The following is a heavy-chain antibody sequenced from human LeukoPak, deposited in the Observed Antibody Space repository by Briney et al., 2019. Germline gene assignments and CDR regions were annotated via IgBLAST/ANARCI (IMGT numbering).Heavy chain of an antibody. Sequence: GGSLRLSCAASGFTFSSYAMHWVRQAPGKGLEWVAVISYDGSNKYYADSVKGRFTISRDNSKNTLYLQMNSLRAEDTAVYYCARDRTPLRRFGELFDYWGQGTLVIVSS. CDR1: GFTFSSYA. D-gene: IGHD3-10*01. J-gene: IGHJ4*02. V-gene: IGHV3-30*04. CDR2: ISYDGSNK. CDR3: ARDRTPLRRFGELFDY.